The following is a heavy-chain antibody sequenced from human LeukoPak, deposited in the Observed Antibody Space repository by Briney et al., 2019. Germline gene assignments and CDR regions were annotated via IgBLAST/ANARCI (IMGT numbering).Heavy chain of an antibody. CDR1: GGTSSSYA. CDR3: ARARPVAHFDY. V-gene: IGHV1-69*05. CDR2: IIPIFGTA. Sequence: SVKVSCKASGGTSSSYAISWVRQAPGQGLEWMGRIIPIFGTANYAQKFQGRVTITTDESTSTAYMELSSLRSEDTAVYYCARARPVAHFDYRGQGTLVTVSS. D-gene: IGHD6-19*01. J-gene: IGHJ4*02.